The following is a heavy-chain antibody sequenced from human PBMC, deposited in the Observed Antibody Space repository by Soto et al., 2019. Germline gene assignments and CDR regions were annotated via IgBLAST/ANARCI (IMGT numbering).Heavy chain of an antibody. Sequence: TLSLTCAISGDSVSSNSAAWNWIRQSPSRGLEWLERTYYRSKWYNDYAVSVKSRIPINPDTSKNQFSLQLNSVTPEDTAVYYCARDQIAAAGNWFDPWGQGTLVTVSS. V-gene: IGHV6-1*01. D-gene: IGHD6-13*01. J-gene: IGHJ5*02. CDR2: TYYRSKWYN. CDR1: GDSVSSNSAA. CDR3: ARDQIAAAGNWFDP.